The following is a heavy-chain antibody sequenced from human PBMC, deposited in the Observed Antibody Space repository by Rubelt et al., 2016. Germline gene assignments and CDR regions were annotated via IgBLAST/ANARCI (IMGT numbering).Heavy chain of an antibody. CDR2: IYFSGKT. V-gene: IGHV4-39*01. D-gene: IGHD2-2*01. CDR1: GGSISSGSYY. CDR3: ARIDIVVVPSATLDH. Sequence: QLQLLESGPGLVKPSETLSLTCTVSGGSISSGSYYWGWIRQPPGKGLEWIGSIYFSGKTYYNPSLKSRITIAVDTSKNQFSLKLYSVTAADTALYYCARIDIVVVPSATLDHWGQGTLVTVSS. J-gene: IGHJ4*02.